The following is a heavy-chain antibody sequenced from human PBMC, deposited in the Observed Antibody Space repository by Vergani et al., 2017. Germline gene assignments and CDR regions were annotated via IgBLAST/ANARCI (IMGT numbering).Heavy chain of an antibody. D-gene: IGHD1-1*01. CDR3: ARHTTYSDS. V-gene: IGHV5-51*01. J-gene: IGHJ4*02. CDR1: EYSFGNYW. Sequence: EAELVQSGPEMRTPGESLKISCKGSEYSFGNYWIGWVRQMPGKGLEWMGIIYPADSATRYSPSFQGQVTISADNSISTAFLQWDSLKASDTALYYCARHTTYSDSWGQGTLVTVSS. CDR2: IYPADSAT.